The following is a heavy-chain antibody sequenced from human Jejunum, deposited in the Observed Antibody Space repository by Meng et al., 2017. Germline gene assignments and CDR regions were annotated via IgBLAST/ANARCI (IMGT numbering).Heavy chain of an antibody. D-gene: IGHD5-18*01. CDR3: ARGGYYSFDY. CDR1: GGSISSVYW. J-gene: IGHJ4*02. Sequence: QVQLQEAGPGLVKPSETLSLPFAVSGGSISSVYWWTWVRQSPGKGLEWIGEIYHSGSTNYNPSLKSRVTISVDKSKNQFSLKLTSVTAADTAVYYCARGGYYSFDYWGQGTLVTVSS. V-gene: IGHV4-4*02. CDR2: IYHSGST.